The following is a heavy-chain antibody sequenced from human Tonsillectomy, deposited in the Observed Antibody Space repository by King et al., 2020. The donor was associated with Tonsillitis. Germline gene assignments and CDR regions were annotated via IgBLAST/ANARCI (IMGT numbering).Heavy chain of an antibody. D-gene: IGHD3-22*01. CDR2: IWYDGSSE. V-gene: IGHV3-33*01. CDR1: GFAFSSYG. Sequence: HVQLVESGGGVVQPGRSLRLSCAASGFAFSSYGLHWVGQAPGKGLEWVAVIWYDGSSEHYADSVKGRFTISTDNSNNTLFLQMNSLRAEDTAVYYCARDHGYHDSSGYSTYYYMDVWGKGTTVTVSS. CDR3: ARDHGYHDSSGYSTYYYMDV. J-gene: IGHJ6*03.